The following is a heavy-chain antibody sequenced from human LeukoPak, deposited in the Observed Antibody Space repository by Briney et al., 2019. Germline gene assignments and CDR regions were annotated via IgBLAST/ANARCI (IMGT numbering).Heavy chain of an antibody. D-gene: IGHD1-7*01. CDR2: INPNTGNP. Sequence: GASVKVSCKASGYIFSIYAMIWVRQAPGQGLELMGWINPNTGNPTYAQGFTGRFVFSLDTSVSTAYLQISSLKPEDTAVYYCARDYTVAIGTTTYFQHWAQGTLVTVSS. CDR1: GYIFSIYA. V-gene: IGHV7-4-1*02. CDR3: ARDYTVAIGTTTYFQH. J-gene: IGHJ1*01.